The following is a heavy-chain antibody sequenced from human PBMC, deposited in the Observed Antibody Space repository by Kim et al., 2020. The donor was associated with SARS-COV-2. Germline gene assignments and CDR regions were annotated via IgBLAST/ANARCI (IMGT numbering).Heavy chain of an antibody. D-gene: IGHD6-13*01. V-gene: IGHV3-23*01. CDR3: AKPYSSSWYYY. Sequence: TCYADSVKGRFTISRDNSKNTLYLQMNSLRAEDTAVYYCAKPYSSSWYYYWGQGTLVTVSS. CDR2: T. J-gene: IGHJ4*02.